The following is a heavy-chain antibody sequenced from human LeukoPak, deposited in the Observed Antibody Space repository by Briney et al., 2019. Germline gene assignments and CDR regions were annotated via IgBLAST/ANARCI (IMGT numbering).Heavy chain of an antibody. D-gene: IGHD6-13*01. CDR1: GYTFTSYG. CDR2: ISAYNGNT. V-gene: IGHV1-18*01. J-gene: IGHJ6*02. CDR3: ARDRRAARPYYYYYGMDV. Sequence: EASVKVSCKASGYTFTSYGISWVRQAPGQGLEWMGWISAYNGNTNYAQKLQGRVTMTTDTSTSTAYMELRSLRSDDTAVYYCARDRRAARPYYYYYGMDVWGQGTTVTVSS.